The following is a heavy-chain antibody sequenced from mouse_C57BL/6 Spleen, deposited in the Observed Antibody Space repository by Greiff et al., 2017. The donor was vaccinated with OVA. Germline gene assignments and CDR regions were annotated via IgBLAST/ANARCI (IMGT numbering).Heavy chain of an antibody. CDR1: GYSITSGYY. J-gene: IGHJ4*01. CDR3: AREWFAMDY. CDR2: ISYDGSN. V-gene: IGHV3-6*01. Sequence: EVQLQQSGPGLVKPSQSLSLTCSVTGYSITSGYYWNWIRQFPGNKLEWMGYISYDGSNNYNPSLKNRISITRDTSKNQFFLKLNSVTTEDTATYYCAREWFAMDYWGQGTSVTVSS. D-gene: IGHD2-2*01.